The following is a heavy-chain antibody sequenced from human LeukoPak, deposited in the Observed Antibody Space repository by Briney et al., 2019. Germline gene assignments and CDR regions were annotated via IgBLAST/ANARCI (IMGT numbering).Heavy chain of an antibody. J-gene: IGHJ4*02. CDR2: IYYSGST. CDR3: AILSLGGPYYDYVWGSQRFDY. V-gene: IGHV4-39*01. Sequence: KPSETLSLTCTVSGGPISSSSYYWGWIRQPPGKGLEWIGSIYYSGSTYYNPSLKSRVTISVDTSKNQFSLKLSSVTAADTAVYYCAILSLGGPYYDYVWGSQRFDYWGQGTLVTVSS. D-gene: IGHD3-16*01. CDR1: GGPISSSSYY.